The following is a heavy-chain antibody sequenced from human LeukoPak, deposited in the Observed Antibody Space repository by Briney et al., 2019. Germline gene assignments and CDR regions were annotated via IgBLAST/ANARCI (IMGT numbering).Heavy chain of an antibody. CDR2: ISGSGDNT. Sequence: GGSLRLSCAASGFTFSSYAMSWVRQAPGKGLEWVSGISGSGDNTYYADSVKGRFTISRDNSKNTLYVQVNSLGTEDTAAYYCAKGSYYDSSGSFYFDYWGQGTLVTVTS. V-gene: IGHV3-23*01. D-gene: IGHD3-22*01. CDR3: AKGSYYDSSGSFYFDY. J-gene: IGHJ4*02. CDR1: GFTFSSYA.